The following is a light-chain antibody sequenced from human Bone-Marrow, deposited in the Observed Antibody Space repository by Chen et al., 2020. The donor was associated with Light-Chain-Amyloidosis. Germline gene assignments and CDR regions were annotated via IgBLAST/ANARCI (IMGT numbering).Light chain of an antibody. Sequence: NFMLTQPHFVSESPGKTVIISCTRSSGSIATNYLQWYQQRPGSSPTTVIYEDDQRPSGVPDRFSGSIDRSSNSASLTISGLKTEDEADYYCQSYQGSSQGVFGGGTKLTVL. CDR1: SGSIATNY. CDR2: EDD. V-gene: IGLV6-57*01. J-gene: IGLJ3*02. CDR3: QSYQGSSQGV.